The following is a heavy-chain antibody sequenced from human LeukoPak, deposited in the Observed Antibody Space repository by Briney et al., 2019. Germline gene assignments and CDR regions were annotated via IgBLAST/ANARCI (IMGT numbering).Heavy chain of an antibody. CDR1: GFTFSSYG. V-gene: IGHV3-33*01. CDR3: ARDRGYYDSSGYYYLDAFDI. Sequence: QPGGSLRLSCAASGFTFSSYGMHWVRQAPGKGLEWVAVIWYDGSNKYYADSVKGRFTISRDNSKNTLYLQMNSLRAEDTAVYYCARDRGYYDSSGYYYLDAFDIWGQGTMVTVSS. CDR2: IWYDGSNK. J-gene: IGHJ3*02. D-gene: IGHD3-22*01.